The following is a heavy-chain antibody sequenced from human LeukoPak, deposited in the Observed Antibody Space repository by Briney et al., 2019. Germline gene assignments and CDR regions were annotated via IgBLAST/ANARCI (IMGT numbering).Heavy chain of an antibody. J-gene: IGHJ4*02. Sequence: GGSLRLPCAASGFTFSSYAMSWVRQAPGKGLEWVSGIGGSAGSTYYADSVKGRFTISRDNSKNTLYLQMNSLRAEDTAVYYCAKDRGDFWSGYYTAFYYFDYWGQGTLVTVSS. V-gene: IGHV3-23*01. CDR3: AKDRGDFWSGYYTAFYYFDY. D-gene: IGHD3-3*01. CDR1: GFTFSSYA. CDR2: IGGSAGST.